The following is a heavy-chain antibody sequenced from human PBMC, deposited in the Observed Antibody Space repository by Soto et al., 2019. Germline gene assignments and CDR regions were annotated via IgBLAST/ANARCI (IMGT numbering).Heavy chain of an antibody. D-gene: IGHD3-10*01. J-gene: IGHJ6*02. CDR1: GGSISSGDYY. V-gene: IGHV4-30-4*02. CDR3: ARSGYYGSGSYYYGMDV. CDR2: IYYSGST. Sequence: SDTLSLTCTVSGGSISSGDYYWSWIRQPPGKGLEWIGYIYYSGSTYYNPSLKSRVTISVDTSKNQFSLKLSSVTAADTAVYYCARSGYYGSGSYYYGMDVWGQGTTVTSP.